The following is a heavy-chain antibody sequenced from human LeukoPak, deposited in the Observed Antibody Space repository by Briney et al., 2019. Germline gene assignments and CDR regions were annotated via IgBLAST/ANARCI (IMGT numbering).Heavy chain of an antibody. J-gene: IGHJ3*02. V-gene: IGHV1-2*02. D-gene: IGHD6-19*01. CDR1: GYTFTGYY. CDR3: AGTVAGTDAFDI. CDR2: INPNSGGT. Sequence: GASVKVSCKASGYTFTGYYMHWVRQAPGQGLEWMGWINPNSGGTNYAQKFQGRVTMTWDTSISTAYMELSRLRSDDTAVYYCAGTVAGTDAFDIWGQGTMVTVSS.